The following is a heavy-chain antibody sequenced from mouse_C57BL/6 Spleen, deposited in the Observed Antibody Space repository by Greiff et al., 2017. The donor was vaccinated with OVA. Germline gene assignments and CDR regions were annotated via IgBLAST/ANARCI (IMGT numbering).Heavy chain of an antibody. D-gene: IGHD2-1*01. CDR2: IYPGSGNT. J-gene: IGHJ3*01. CDR3: ARGSSYYGMPWFAY. Sequence: QVQLQQSGPELVKPGASVKISCKASGYSFTSYYIHWVKQRPGQGLEWIGWIYPGSGNTKYNEKFKGKATLTADTSSSTAYMQLSSLTSEDSAVYYCARGSSYYGMPWFAYWGQGTLVTVSA. V-gene: IGHV1-66*01. CDR1: GYSFTSYY.